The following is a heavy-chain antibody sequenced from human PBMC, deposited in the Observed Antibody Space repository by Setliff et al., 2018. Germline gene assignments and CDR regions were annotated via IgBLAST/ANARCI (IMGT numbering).Heavy chain of an antibody. V-gene: IGHV4-61*09. J-gene: IGHJ4*02. D-gene: IGHD2-15*01. CDR3: ASAAAGYCSGRSCYAKLYFDY. CDR1: GGSINNGSYY. CDR2: IYTSGST. Sequence: PSETLSLTCTVSGGSINNGSYYWSWIRQPAGKGLEWIGHIYTSGSTNYNPSLESRVTISVDTSKNQFSLKLSSVTAADTAVYYCASAAAGYCSGRSCYAKLYFDYWGQGTLVTVSS.